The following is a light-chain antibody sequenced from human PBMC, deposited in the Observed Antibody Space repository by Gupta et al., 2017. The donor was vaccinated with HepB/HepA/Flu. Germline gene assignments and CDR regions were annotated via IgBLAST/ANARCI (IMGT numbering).Light chain of an antibody. V-gene: IGKV3-15*01. CDR1: QNITNN. Sequence: EVLMTQFPATLSVSPGERATLSCRASQNITNNLAWYQHKAGQPPRLLIYGASTRDFGIPARFSGSRSGTDFTLTISSLQSEDFAIYYCQQYNNWPPFTFGPGTKVDMK. CDR2: GAS. J-gene: IGKJ3*01. CDR3: QQYNNWPPFT.